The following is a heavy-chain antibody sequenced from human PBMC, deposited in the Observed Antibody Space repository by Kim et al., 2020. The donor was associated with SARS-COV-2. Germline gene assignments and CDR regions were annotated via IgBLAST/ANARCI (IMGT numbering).Heavy chain of an antibody. D-gene: IGHD1-26*01. CDR2: KK. CDR3: ARAMGAGWFDP. Sequence: KKYLADRVKGRFTISRDNSKNTLYMQMNSLRAEDTAVYYCARAMGAGWFDPWGQGTLVTVSS. V-gene: IGHV3-30*07. J-gene: IGHJ5*02.